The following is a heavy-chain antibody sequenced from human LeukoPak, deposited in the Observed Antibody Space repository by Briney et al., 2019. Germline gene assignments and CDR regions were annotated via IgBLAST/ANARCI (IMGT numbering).Heavy chain of an antibody. V-gene: IGHV3-30*02. CDR2: IWYDGSNK. J-gene: IGHJ3*01. D-gene: IGHD6-19*01. CDR1: GFTFSSYG. CDR3: AKGIAVTVPAFDV. Sequence: GGSLRLSCAASGFTFSSYGMHWVRQAPGKGLEWVAVIWYDGSNKYYADSVKGRFTISRDNSKNTLYLQMNSLRPEDTAVYYCAKGIAVTVPAFDVWGQGTMVTVSS.